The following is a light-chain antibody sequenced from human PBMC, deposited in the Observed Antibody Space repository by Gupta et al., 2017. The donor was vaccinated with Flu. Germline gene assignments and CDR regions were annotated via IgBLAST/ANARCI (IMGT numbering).Light chain of an antibody. CDR3: MQTLQSPRT. V-gene: IGKV2-24*01. CDR1: QSLAHSTGSNY. Sequence: VTLGQPASISCRSSQSLAHSTGSNYLDWLQQRPGQPPRLLIYEVSNRVSGVPDRFSGSGAGTDFTLNISRVEAEDVGVYYCMQTLQSPRTFGQGTNVEIK. CDR2: EVS. J-gene: IGKJ4*01.